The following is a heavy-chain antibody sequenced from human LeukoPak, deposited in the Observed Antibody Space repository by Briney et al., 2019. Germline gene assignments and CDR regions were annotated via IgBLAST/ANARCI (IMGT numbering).Heavy chain of an antibody. V-gene: IGHV3-23*01. CDR3: VKVSGLRVYLNWFDP. D-gene: IGHD3-10*01. CDR1: GFTFSSYG. CDR2: ISGSGGST. Sequence: GGSLRLSCAASGFTFSSYGMSWVRQAPGKGLEWVSAISGSGGSTYYADSVKGRFTISRDNSKNTLYLQMNSLRAEDTAVYYCVKVSGLRVYLNWFDPWGQGTLVTVSS. J-gene: IGHJ5*02.